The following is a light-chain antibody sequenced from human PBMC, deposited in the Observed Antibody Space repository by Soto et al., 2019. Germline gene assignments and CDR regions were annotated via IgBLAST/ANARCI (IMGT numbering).Light chain of an antibody. Sequence: EIVMTQSPATLSVSPGERATLSCRASQSVSSNLAWYQQKPGQAPRLLISGASTRATGIPARFSGRGSATECTLTISSLQSEYFAVYSCQQYNNWPGWTFGRGTKVEI. CDR1: QSVSSN. CDR2: GAS. J-gene: IGKJ1*01. V-gene: IGKV3-15*01. CDR3: QQYNNWPGWT.